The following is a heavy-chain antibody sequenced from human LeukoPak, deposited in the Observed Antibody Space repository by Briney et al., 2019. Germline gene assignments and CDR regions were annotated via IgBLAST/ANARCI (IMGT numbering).Heavy chain of an antibody. CDR2: ISGSGGST. J-gene: IGHJ4*02. CDR3: ATFGGAIDY. D-gene: IGHD3-16*01. V-gene: IGHV3-23*01. Sequence: GGSLRLSCAASGFTFNIYAMNWVRQAPGKGLEWVSAISGSGGSTYYADSVKGRFTISRDNSKNTLYLQMNSLRAEDTAVYYCATFGGAIDYWGQGTLVTVSS. CDR1: GFTFNIYA.